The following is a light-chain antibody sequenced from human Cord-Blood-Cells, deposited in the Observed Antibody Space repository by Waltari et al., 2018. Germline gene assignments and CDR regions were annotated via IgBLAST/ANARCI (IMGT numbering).Light chain of an antibody. CDR3: QQYYSTPPYT. CDR2: WAS. V-gene: IGKV4-1*01. J-gene: IGKJ2*01. CDR1: QSVLYSSNNKNY. Sequence: DIVMTQSPDSLAVSLGERAIINCKSSQSVLYSSNNKNYLAWYQQKPGQPPKLLIYWASTRESGVPDRFSGSGSETDFTLTISSLQAEDVAVYYCQQYYSTPPYTFGQGTKLEIK.